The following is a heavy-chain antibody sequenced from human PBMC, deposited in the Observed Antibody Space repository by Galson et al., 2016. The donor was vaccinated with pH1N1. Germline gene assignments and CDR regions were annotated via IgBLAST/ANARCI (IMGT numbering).Heavy chain of an antibody. CDR1: GGSFAKYA. J-gene: IGHJ6*02. CDR2: IIPIYGTP. Sequence: SVKVSCKASGGSFAKYAVSWVRQAPGQGLEWMGRIIPIYGTPNYAQKFQDRLTITADEYTTKVHMELNSLISADKAIYYCARHGRTETTKEGFAWGYGMDVWGQRTTVTVSS. D-gene: IGHD1-1*01. V-gene: IGHV1-69*13. CDR3: ARHGRTETTKEGFAWGYGMDV.